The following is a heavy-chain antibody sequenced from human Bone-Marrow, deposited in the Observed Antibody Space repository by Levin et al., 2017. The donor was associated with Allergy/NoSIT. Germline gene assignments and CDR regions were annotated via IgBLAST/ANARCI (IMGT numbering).Heavy chain of an antibody. CDR3: ARGKVVVSVMYFYGMDV. J-gene: IGHJ6*02. CDR1: GYTFTGYY. Sequence: ASVKVSCKASGYTFTGYYIHWVRQAPGQGLEWMGRINPDSGGTNYSQKFQGRVTMTRDASISTVYMELSRMRSDDTAVYYCARGKVVVSVMYFYGMDVWGQGSPVTVSS. D-gene: IGHD2-15*01. V-gene: IGHV1-2*06. CDR2: INPDSGGT.